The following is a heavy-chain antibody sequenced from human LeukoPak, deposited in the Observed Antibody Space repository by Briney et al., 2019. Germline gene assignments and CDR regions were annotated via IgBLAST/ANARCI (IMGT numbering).Heavy chain of an antibody. V-gene: IGHV1-2*02. J-gene: IGHJ6*02. CDR1: GYTFTGYY. CDR3: ARDADLEYGMDV. CDR2: INPNSGGT. D-gene: IGHD1-1*01. Sequence: ASVKVSCKASGYTFTGYYMHWVRQAPGQGLEWMGWINPNSGGTNYAQKFQGRVTMTRDTSTSTVYMELSSLRSEDTAVYYCARDADLEYGMDVWGQGTTVTVSS.